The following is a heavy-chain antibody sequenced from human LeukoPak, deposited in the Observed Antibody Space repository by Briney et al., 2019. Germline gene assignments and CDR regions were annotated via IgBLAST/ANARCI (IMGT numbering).Heavy chain of an antibody. CDR2: IHYSGSS. CDR3: VLAPNSNWFDF. V-gene: IGHV4-59*08. Sequence: SETLSLTCSVSGGSISDFYWNWIRQSPEKGLEWIGHIHYSGSSVYNPSLRSRVSMSIDRSLKQFFLKVTSVTAADTAVYYCVLAPNSNWFDFWGQGILVTVSS. J-gene: IGHJ4*02. CDR1: GGSISDFY. D-gene: IGHD5-24*01.